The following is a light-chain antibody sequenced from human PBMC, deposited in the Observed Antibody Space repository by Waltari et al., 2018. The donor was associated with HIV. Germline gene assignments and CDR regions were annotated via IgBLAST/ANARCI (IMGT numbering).Light chain of an antibody. J-gene: IGKJ3*01. CDR1: HDIRSW. Sequence: DIQMTQSPSSVSAFVGDNITITCRASHDIRSWFAWYQQKPGKPPKLLIYAGFNFESWVPSRFSGRGSGEDFTLHLRGLQAGGFGAFYCQPAHSFPFPFGPGTTVHIK. V-gene: IGKV1-12*01. CDR2: AGF. CDR3: QPAHSFPFP.